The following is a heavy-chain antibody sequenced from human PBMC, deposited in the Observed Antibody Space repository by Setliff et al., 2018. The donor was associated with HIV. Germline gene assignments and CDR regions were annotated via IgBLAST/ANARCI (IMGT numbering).Heavy chain of an antibody. CDR3: ARKNYGGAFDI. V-gene: IGHV4-59*01. CDR2: FHYTGGT. CDR1: GVSINTYY. D-gene: IGHD3-16*01. Sequence: PSETLSLTCSVSGVSINTYYWNWVRQSGTGLEWIGYFHYTGGTSYNPSLTRRVTISADTSKNQFSLNLTSVTAADTAVSYCARKNYGGAFDIWGLGTMVTVSS. J-gene: IGHJ3*02.